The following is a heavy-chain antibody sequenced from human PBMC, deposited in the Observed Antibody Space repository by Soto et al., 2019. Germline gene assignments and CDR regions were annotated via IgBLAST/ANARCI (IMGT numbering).Heavy chain of an antibody. CDR3: EREDIAAPYYFDY. J-gene: IGHJ4*02. CDR1: GFTFSDYY. V-gene: IGHV3-11*01. D-gene: IGHD6-6*01. Sequence: QVQLVESGGGLVKPGGSLRLSCAASGFTFSDYYMSWIRQAPGKGLEWVSYISSSGSTIYYADSVKGRFTIFRDNDKKSLYLQMNSLRDEDTAVYYCEREDIAAPYYFDYWGQGTLVTAAS. CDR2: ISSSGSTI.